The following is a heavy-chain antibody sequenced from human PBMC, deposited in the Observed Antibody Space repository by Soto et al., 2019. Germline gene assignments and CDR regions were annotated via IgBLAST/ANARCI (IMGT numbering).Heavy chain of an antibody. CDR1: GFTFRTYA. CDR3: AKEKDYDFNWGSDRFTSHY. J-gene: IGHJ4*02. V-gene: IGHV3-23*01. CDR2: ISGSAGT. D-gene: IGHD3-16*02. Sequence: GGSLRLSCTASGFTFRTYAMTWFRQAPGKGLEWVSAISGSAGTFYATSVKGRFTISRDNSRSTVYLLMHSLRAEDSAIYYCAKEKDYDFNWGSDRFTSHYWGRGTLVTVSS.